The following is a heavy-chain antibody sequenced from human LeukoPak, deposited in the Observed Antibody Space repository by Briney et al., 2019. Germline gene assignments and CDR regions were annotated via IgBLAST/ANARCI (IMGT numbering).Heavy chain of an antibody. J-gene: IGHJ3*02. D-gene: IGHD2-15*01. CDR3: ATRANIVVVVAATEGAFDI. CDR2: IYHSGST. Sequence: PSETLSLNCTVSGYSISSGYYWGWIRQPPGKGLEWIGSIYHSGSTYYNPSLKSRVTISVDTSKNQFSLKLSSVTAADTAMYYCATRANIVVVVAATEGAFDIWGQGTMVTVSS. V-gene: IGHV4-38-2*02. CDR1: GYSISSGYY.